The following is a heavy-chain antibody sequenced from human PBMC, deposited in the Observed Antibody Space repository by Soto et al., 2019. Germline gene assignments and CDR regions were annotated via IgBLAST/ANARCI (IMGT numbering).Heavy chain of an antibody. CDR3: ARDGFPLEWRGLTPDY. V-gene: IGHV1-2*04. CDR2: INPNSGGT. D-gene: IGHD3-3*01. Sequence: ASVKVSCTASGYNFTGYYMPWVRQATGQGLEWMGWINPNSGGTNYAQKFQGWATMTRDTSISTAYMELSRLRSDDTAVYYCARDGFPLEWRGLTPDYWGQGTLVTVSS. CDR1: GYNFTGYY. J-gene: IGHJ4*02.